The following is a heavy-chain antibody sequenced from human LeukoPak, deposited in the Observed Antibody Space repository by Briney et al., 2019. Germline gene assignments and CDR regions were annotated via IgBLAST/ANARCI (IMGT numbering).Heavy chain of an antibody. D-gene: IGHD6-13*01. CDR3: ARQAAAGTRGGYFDY. V-gene: IGHV4-59*08. CDR2: IYYSGST. CDR1: GGSIISYY. J-gene: IGHJ4*02. Sequence: SETLSLTCTVSGGSIISYYWSWIRQPPGKGLEWIGYIYYSGSTNYNPSLKSRVTISVDTSKNQFSLKLSSVTAADTAVYYCARQAAAGTRGGYFDYWGQGTLVTVSS.